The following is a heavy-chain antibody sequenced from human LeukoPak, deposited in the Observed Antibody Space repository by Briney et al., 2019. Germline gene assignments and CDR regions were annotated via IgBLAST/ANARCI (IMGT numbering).Heavy chain of an antibody. CDR1: GYTFTSYG. D-gene: IGHD6-13*01. J-gene: IGHJ5*02. V-gene: IGHV1-18*01. Sequence: ASVKVSCKASGYTFTSYGISWVRQAPGQGLEWMGWISAYNGDTNYAQKLQGRVTMTTDTSTSTAYMELRSLRSDDTAVYYCARGPLDDIAAAGTDWFDPWGQGTLVTVSS. CDR2: ISAYNGDT. CDR3: ARGPLDDIAAAGTDWFDP.